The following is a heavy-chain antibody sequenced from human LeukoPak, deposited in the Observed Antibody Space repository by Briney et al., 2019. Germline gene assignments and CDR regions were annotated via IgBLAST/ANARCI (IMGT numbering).Heavy chain of an antibody. CDR1: GFTFSDYY. Sequence: PGGSLRLSCAASGFTFSDYYMSWIRQAPGKGLEWVALISYDGSDKDYAKSVKGRSTISRDNSKNTLYLQMNSLRAEDTAVYYCAKDMSGGDCPDYWGQGTLVTVSS. J-gene: IGHJ4*02. D-gene: IGHD2-21*02. V-gene: IGHV3-30*18. CDR3: AKDMSGGDCPDY. CDR2: ISYDGSDK.